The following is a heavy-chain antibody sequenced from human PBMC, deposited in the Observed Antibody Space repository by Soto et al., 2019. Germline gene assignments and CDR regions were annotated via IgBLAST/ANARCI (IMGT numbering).Heavy chain of an antibody. J-gene: IGHJ6*02. D-gene: IGHD6-13*01. CDR1: GYSFTRYW. CDR2: IDPSDSYT. V-gene: IGHV5-10-1*01. Sequence: ESLKISCKGSGYSFTRYWISWVRQMPGKGLEWMGRIDPSDSYTNYSPSFQGHVTISADKSISTAYLQWSSLKSSDTAMYYCARSGSSWSFYYYGMDVWGQGTTVTVSS. CDR3: ARSGSSWSFYYYGMDV.